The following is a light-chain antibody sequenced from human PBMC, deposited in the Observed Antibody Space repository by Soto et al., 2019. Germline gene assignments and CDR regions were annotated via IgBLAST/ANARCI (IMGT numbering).Light chain of an antibody. V-gene: IGKV1-39*01. J-gene: IGKJ1*01. Sequence: DIQMTQSPSPLSASVGDRVTITCRASQSISNYLNWYQQKPGKAPKLLMYAASSLQSGVPSRFSGSGSGTDFTLTISSLQPEYFATYYCQQGYSTPRTFGKGTKVEIK. CDR1: QSISNY. CDR2: AAS. CDR3: QQGYSTPRT.